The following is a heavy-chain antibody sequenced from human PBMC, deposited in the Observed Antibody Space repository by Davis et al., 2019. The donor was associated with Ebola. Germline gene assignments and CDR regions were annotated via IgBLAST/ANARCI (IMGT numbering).Heavy chain of an antibody. CDR1: GGTFSSYA. CDR3: ARAVVGDYDGYYYYGMDV. CDR2: IIPILGIA. Sequence: AASVKVSCKASGGTFSSYAISWVRQAPGQGLEWMGRIIPILGIANYAQKFQGRVTITADKSTSTAYMELSSLRSEDTAVYYCARAVVGDYDGYYYYGMDVWGQGTTVTVSS. J-gene: IGHJ6*02. V-gene: IGHV1-69*04. D-gene: IGHD4-23*01.